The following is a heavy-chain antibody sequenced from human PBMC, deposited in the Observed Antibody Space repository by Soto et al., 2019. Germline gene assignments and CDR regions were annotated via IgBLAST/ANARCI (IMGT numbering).Heavy chain of an antibody. J-gene: IGHJ4*02. CDR1: GFTFSSYG. V-gene: IGHV3-33*01. CDR2: IWYDGSNK. Sequence: QVQLVASGGGVVQPGRSLRLSCAASGFTFSSYGMHWVRQAPGKGLEWVAVIWYDGSNKYYADSVKGRFTISRDNSKNTLYLQMSSLRAEDTAVYYCARFGSSSTFDYWGQGTLVTVSS. CDR3: ARFGSSSTFDY. D-gene: IGHD6-6*01.